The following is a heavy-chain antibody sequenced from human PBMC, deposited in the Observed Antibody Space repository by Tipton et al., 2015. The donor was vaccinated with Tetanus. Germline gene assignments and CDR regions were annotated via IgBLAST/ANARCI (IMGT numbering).Heavy chain of an antibody. V-gene: IGHV4-4*01. Sequence: TLSLTCDVSGGPVSSSNWWSWVRQAPGKGLEWIGEIYYSGTTNYNPSLKSRVTISTDKSKNHVSLRLNSGTAADTAVYFCARTPDYYYGMDVWGQGTTVTVSS. CDR3: ARTPDYYYGMDV. J-gene: IGHJ6*02. CDR2: IYYSGTT. CDR1: GGPVSSSNW.